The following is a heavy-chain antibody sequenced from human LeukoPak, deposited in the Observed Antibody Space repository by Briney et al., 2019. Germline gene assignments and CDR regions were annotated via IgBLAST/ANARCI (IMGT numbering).Heavy chain of an antibody. CDR2: IYLGDSDT. CDR3: ARRVDGYHKYDY. CDR1: GYTFTRSW. V-gene: IGHV5-51*01. J-gene: IGHJ4*02. D-gene: IGHD5-18*01. Sequence: GESLKISCQGSGYTFTRSWIVWVRQMSGKGLEWVGIIYLGDSDTRYSPSFQGQVTISADNSINTAYLQWSSLKASDTAMYYCARRVDGYHKYDYWGQGTLVTVSS.